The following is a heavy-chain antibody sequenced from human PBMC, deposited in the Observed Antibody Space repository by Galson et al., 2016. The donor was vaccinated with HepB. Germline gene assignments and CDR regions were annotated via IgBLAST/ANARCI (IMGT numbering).Heavy chain of an antibody. J-gene: IGHJ4*01. Sequence: LSLTCTVSGASVSSSSYSWGWVRQPPRKGLEWIGSFDYGGDTYYKPSLKSRVTISIDTSKNQFSLKLTSLTAADTAVYYCARRGTIPVFGVSDGDPRFVLEAREKEYYFDYWGQGTLVTVSS. V-gene: IGHV4-39*01. CDR3: ARRGTIPVFGVSDGDPRFVLEAREKEYYFDY. D-gene: IGHD3-3*01. CDR2: FDYGGDT. CDR1: GASVSSSSYS.